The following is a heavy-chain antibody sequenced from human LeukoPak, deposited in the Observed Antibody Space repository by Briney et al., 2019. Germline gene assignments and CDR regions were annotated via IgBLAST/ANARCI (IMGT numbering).Heavy chain of an antibody. CDR2: IYYSGGT. CDR1: GDSVSSYY. V-gene: IGHV4-59*02. Sequence: PSETLSLTCTVSGDSVSSYYWSWIRQPPGKGLEWIGYIYYSGGTNYNPSLKSRVTISVDTSKNQFSLKLSSVTAADTAVYYCARERGHYYDSSGYSNWGQGTLVTVSS. J-gene: IGHJ4*02. CDR3: ARERGHYYDSSGYSN. D-gene: IGHD3-22*01.